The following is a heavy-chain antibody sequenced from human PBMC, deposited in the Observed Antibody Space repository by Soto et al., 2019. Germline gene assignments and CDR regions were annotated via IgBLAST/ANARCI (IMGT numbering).Heavy chain of an antibody. CDR3: ANECYYDCSGYCPIDP. CDR1: GFTFSSYA. Sequence: HPGGSLRLSCAASGFTFSSYAMSWVRPAPGKGLEWVSAISASGGSTYYADSVKGRFTLLRDTSKNTLYLQMNSLRAEDTAAYYSANECYYDCSGYCPIDPWGQGILVTVSS. V-gene: IGHV3-23*01. J-gene: IGHJ5*02. D-gene: IGHD3-22*01. CDR2: ISASGGST.